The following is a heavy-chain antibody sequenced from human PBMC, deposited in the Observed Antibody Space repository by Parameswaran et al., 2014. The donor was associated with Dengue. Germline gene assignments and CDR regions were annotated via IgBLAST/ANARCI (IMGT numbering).Heavy chain of an antibody. D-gene: IGHD6-13*01. V-gene: IGHV3-11*05. J-gene: IGHJ4*02. CDR3: ARVWSSSWFDY. Sequence: RWIRQPPGRGWDGVSYISSSSSYTNYADSVKGRFTISRDNAKNSLYLQMNSLRAEDTAVYYCARVWSSSWFDYWGQGTLVTVSS. CDR2: ISSSSSYT.